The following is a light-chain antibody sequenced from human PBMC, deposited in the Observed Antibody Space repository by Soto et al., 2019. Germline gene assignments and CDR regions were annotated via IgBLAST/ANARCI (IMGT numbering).Light chain of an antibody. Sequence: EIVLTQSPGTLSLSPGERATLSCRASQSVSNNYLAWYQHKPGQAPRFLMYGASSRATGTPDRFSGSGSGTDFTLTISRLEPEDYAVYYCQQYGSSPVSFGPGTKVDIK. J-gene: IGKJ3*01. V-gene: IGKV3-20*01. CDR3: QQYGSSPVS. CDR2: GAS. CDR1: QSVSNNY.